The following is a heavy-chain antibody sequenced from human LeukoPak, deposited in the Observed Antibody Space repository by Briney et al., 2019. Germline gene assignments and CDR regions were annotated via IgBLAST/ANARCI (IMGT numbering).Heavy chain of an antibody. J-gene: IGHJ4*02. D-gene: IGHD3-16*01. Sequence: PSETLSLTCTVSDDSLSDYYRGWIRQTPGKGLEWIGYFHNSGTSTYNPSLKSRVTISADTSKNQFSLKLNSLTTADTAVYYCTRGAGWLIDYWGQGILVTVSS. CDR3: TRGAGWLIDY. CDR1: DDSLSDYY. V-gene: IGHV4-59*01. CDR2: FHNSGTS.